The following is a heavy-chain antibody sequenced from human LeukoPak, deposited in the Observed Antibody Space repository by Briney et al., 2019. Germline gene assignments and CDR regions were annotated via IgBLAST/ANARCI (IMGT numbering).Heavy chain of an antibody. Sequence: SETLSLTCAVYGGSFSGYYWSWIRQPPGKGLEWIGEINHSGSTNYNPSLKSRVTISVDTSKNQFSLKLSSVTAADTAVYYCARGSYRGSRIAAAGTGPFDIWGQGTMVTVSS. CDR3: ARGSYRGSRIAAAGTGPFDI. V-gene: IGHV4-34*01. CDR2: INHSGST. CDR1: GGSFSGYY. D-gene: IGHD6-13*01. J-gene: IGHJ3*02.